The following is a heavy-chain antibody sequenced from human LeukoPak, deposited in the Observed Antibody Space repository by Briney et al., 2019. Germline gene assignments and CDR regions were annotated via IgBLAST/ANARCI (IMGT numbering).Heavy chain of an antibody. CDR3: GKTTTGYSSGRYPGWPVDY. CDR2: IFGSGGSA. Sequence: PGGSLRLSCAASGFTFHSYAMYWVRQAPGKGLEWVSGIFGSGGSAHYADSVKGRFTISRDNSKNTVYLQMDSLRVEDTAVYYCGKTTTGYSSGRYPGWPVDYWGQGTLVTVSS. J-gene: IGHJ4*02. CDR1: GFTFHSYA. V-gene: IGHV3-23*01. D-gene: IGHD6-19*01.